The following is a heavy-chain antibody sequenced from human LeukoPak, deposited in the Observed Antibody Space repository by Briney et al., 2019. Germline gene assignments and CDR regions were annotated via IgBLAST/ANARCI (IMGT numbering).Heavy chain of an antibody. Sequence: PSETLSLTCAVYGGSFSGYYWSWIRQPPGKGLEWIGEINHSGSTNYNPSLKSRVTISVDTSKNQFSLKLSSVTAADTAVYYCARDRMGDYDFWSGLRSLNYYYYGMDVWGQGTTVTVSS. J-gene: IGHJ6*02. D-gene: IGHD3-3*01. CDR2: INHSGST. CDR1: GGSFSGYY. CDR3: ARDRMGDYDFWSGLRSLNYYYYGMDV. V-gene: IGHV4-34*01.